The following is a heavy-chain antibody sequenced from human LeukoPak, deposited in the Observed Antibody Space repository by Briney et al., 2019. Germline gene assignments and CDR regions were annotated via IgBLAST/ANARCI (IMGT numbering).Heavy chain of an antibody. CDR2: IYTSGST. CDR3: ARETIYGGNGAELDY. Sequence: SETLSLTCTVSGGSISSGSYYWSWIRQPAGKGLEWIGRIYTSGSTNYNPSLKSRVTISVDTSKNQFSLKLSSVTAADTAVYYCARETIYGGNGAELDYWGQGTLVTVSS. D-gene: IGHD4-23*01. CDR1: GGSISSGSYY. V-gene: IGHV4-61*02. J-gene: IGHJ4*02.